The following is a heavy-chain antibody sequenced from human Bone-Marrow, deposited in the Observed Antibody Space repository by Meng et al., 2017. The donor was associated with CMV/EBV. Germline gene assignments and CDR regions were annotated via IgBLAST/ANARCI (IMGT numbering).Heavy chain of an antibody. CDR1: GYTFTSYD. CDR2: MNPNSGNT. J-gene: IGHJ4*02. Sequence: ASVKVSCKASGYTFTSYDINWVRQATGQGLEWMGWMNPNSGNTGYAQKFQGRVTMTRNTSISTAYMELSRLRSDDTAVYYCARDRNRDGYNSPLNYWGQGTLVTVSS. V-gene: IGHV1-8*01. CDR3: ARDRNRDGYNSPLNY. D-gene: IGHD5-24*01.